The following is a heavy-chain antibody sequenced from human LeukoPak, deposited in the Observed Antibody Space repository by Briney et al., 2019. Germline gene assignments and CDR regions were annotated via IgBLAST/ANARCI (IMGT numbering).Heavy chain of an antibody. CDR2: ISGSGGTT. CDR3: AKDTSGSTSYSYHYGMDV. D-gene: IGHD1-26*01. Sequence: GGSLRLSCVTSGFTFSSYAMSWVRQAPGKGLEWVSVISGSGGTTYYADSVKGRFTISRDNSKSTLYLQVNSLRAEDTAVYYCAKDTSGSTSYSYHYGMDVWGQGTTVTVSS. CDR1: GFTFSSYA. V-gene: IGHV3-23*01. J-gene: IGHJ6*02.